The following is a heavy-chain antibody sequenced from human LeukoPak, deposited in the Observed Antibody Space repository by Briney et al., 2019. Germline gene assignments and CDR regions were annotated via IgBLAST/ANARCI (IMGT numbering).Heavy chain of an antibody. V-gene: IGHV1-69*05. D-gene: IGHD2-21*02. CDR3: ARAGAYCGGDCYYDY. J-gene: IGHJ4*02. CDR2: IIPTFGTA. CDR1: GGTFSSYA. Sequence: SVKVSCKASGGTFSSYAISWVRQAPGQGLEWMGGIIPTFGTANYAQKFQGRVTITTDESTSTAYMELSSLRSEDTAVYYCARAGAYCGGDCYYDYWGQGTLVTVSS.